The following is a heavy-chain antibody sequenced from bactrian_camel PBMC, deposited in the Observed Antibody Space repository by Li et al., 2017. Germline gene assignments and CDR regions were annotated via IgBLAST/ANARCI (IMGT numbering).Heavy chain of an antibody. CDR2: IYTVGGNT. D-gene: IGHD6*01. V-gene: IGHV3S1*01. CDR3: AAGPAPRSWWFADDFGY. Sequence: HVQLVESGGGSVQAGGSLRLSCAVSGRTIGTYSRYCMACFRQAPGKEREAVAGIYTVGGNTYYADSVKGRFTISQDNAKNTVYLQMNSLEPEDTAMYYCAAGPAPRSWWFADDFGYWGQGTQVTVS. J-gene: IGHJ6*01. CDR1: GRTIGTYSRYC.